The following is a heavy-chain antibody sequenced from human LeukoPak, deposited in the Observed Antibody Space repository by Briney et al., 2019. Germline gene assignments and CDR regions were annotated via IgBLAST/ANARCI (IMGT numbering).Heavy chain of an antibody. CDR2: ISYDGSNK. CDR1: AFAFSSYA. V-gene: IGHV3-30*04. CDR3: ARDLADSSGYYRGPGY. D-gene: IGHD3-22*01. Sequence: GGSLRLSCAASAFAFSSYAMSWVRQAPGKGLEWVAVISYDGSNKYYADSVKGRFTISRDNSKNTLYLQMNSLRAEDTAVYYCARDLADSSGYYRGPGYWGQGTLVTVSS. J-gene: IGHJ4*02.